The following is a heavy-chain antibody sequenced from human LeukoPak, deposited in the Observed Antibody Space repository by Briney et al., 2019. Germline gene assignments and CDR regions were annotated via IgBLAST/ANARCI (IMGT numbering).Heavy chain of an antibody. V-gene: IGHV4-30-4*08. CDR2: IYYSGST. D-gene: IGHD3-10*01. J-gene: IGHJ4*02. CDR3: ARPAIRGVMGRYFDY. CDR1: GGSISSGDYY. Sequence: SETLSLTCTVSGGSISSGDYYWSWIRQPPGKGLEWIGYIYYSGSTYYNPSLKSRVTISVDTSKNQFSLKLSSVTAADTAVYYCARPAIRGVMGRYFDYWGQGTLVTAS.